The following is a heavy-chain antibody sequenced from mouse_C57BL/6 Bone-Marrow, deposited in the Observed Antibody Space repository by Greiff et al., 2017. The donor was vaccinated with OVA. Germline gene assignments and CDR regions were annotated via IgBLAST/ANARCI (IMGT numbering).Heavy chain of an antibody. D-gene: IGHD1-1*01. J-gene: IGHJ2*01. CDR3: ARYKGRVAVDYFDY. CDR2: IRNKPNGSTT. CDR1: GFTFTNYY. V-gene: IGHV7-3*01. Sequence: EVMLVESGGGLVQPGDSLSLSCAASGFTFTNYYMSWVRQPPGKALEWLAFIRNKPNGSTTEYSASVKGRFTIYRDNSQSILYLQMNAMRAEDSATYYCARYKGRVAVDYFDYWGQGTALTVSS.